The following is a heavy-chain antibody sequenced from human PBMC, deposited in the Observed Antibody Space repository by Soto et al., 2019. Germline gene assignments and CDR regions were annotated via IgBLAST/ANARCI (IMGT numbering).Heavy chain of an antibody. J-gene: IGHJ3*02. D-gene: IGHD6-13*01. CDR1: ADSISNYY. CDR3: ARHLWVGSSWYLGALDI. CDR2: IYYSGST. V-gene: IGHV4-59*08. Sequence: QVQLQESGPGLVKSSVTLSLTCTVSADSISNYYWSWIRQPPGKGLEWIGYIYYSGSTHYNPSLKSRVTISVDTSKNQFSRKLSSVTAADTAVYYCARHLWVGSSWYLGALDIWGQGTMVTVSS.